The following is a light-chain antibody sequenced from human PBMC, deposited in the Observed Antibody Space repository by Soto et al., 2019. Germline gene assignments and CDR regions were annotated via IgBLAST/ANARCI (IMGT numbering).Light chain of an antibody. V-gene: IGLV2-14*01. J-gene: IGLJ2*01. Sequence: QSVLTQPASVSGSPGQSITISCTGTSGDVGGFDYVSWYQQHPGKAPKLLIYEVSNRPSGVSNRFSGSKSGNTASLTISGLQAEDEADYYCNSYTMSSTLLFGGGTQLTVL. CDR3: NSYTMSSTLL. CDR2: EVS. CDR1: SGDVGGFDY.